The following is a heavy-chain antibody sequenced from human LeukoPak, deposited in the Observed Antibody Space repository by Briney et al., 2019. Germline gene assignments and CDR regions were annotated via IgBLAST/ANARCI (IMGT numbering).Heavy chain of an antibody. CDR2: INHSGST. D-gene: IGHD3-22*01. J-gene: IGHJ4*02. V-gene: IGHV4-34*01. Sequence: GSLRLSCAASGFTFTNYAMSWIRQPPGKGLEWIGEINHSGSTNYNPSLKSRVTISVDTSKNQFSLKLSSVTAADTAVYYCARGSRQYYYDRGLYFDYWGQGTLVTVSS. CDR1: GFTFTNYA. CDR3: ARGSRQYYYDRGLYFDY.